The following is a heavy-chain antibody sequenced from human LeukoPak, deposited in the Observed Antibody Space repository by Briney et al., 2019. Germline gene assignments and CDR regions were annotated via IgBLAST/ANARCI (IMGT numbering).Heavy chain of an antibody. CDR3: AKVPSSYDFWSGYYADSYGMDV. J-gene: IGHJ6*02. Sequence: GGSLRLSCAASGFTFSDYYMSWIRQAPGKGLEWVPYISSSGSTIYYADSVKGRLTISRDNAKNSLYLQMNSLRAEDTAVYYCAKVPSSYDFWSGYYADSYGMDVWGQGTTVTVSS. CDR2: ISSSGSTI. V-gene: IGHV3-11*01. D-gene: IGHD3-3*01. CDR1: GFTFSDYY.